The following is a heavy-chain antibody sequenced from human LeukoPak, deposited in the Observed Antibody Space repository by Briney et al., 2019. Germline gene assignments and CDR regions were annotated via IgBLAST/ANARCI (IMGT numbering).Heavy chain of an antibody. J-gene: IGHJ5*02. CDR3: AKRIAAAGTVEWFDP. V-gene: IGHV3-23*01. CDR2: INGSGGST. D-gene: IGHD6-13*01. Sequence: GGSLRLSCAASGFTFSSYGMSWVRQAPGKGLEWVAAINGSGGSTYYADSVKGRFTISRDNSKNTLYLQMNSLRAEDTAVYYCAKRIAAAGTVEWFDPWGQGTLVTVSS. CDR1: GFTFSSYG.